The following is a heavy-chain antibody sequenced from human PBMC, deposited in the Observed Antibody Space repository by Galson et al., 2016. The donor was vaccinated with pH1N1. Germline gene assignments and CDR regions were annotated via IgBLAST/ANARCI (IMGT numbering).Heavy chain of an antibody. CDR1: GYTFTDHY. CDR2: ISPDSGGT. J-gene: IGHJ5*02. Sequence: SVKASCKASGYTFTDHYIHWVRQAPGQGLEWMGRISPDSGGTNYAQKFRGRVTMTGDTSINTAYMELSRLRSDDTAVYYRARHDYGGCFDPWGQGTLVTVSS. CDR3: ARHDYGGCFDP. D-gene: IGHD4-23*01. V-gene: IGHV1-2*06.